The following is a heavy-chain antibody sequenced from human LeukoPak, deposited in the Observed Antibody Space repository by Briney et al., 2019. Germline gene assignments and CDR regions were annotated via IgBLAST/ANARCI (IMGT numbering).Heavy chain of an antibody. Sequence: GGSLRLSCAASGLTFSGSAMHWVRQASGKGLEWVGRIRSKANSYATAYAASVKGRFTISRDDSKNTAYLQMNSLKTEDTAVYYCTRLTTRDYYDSSGYYSHWGQGTLVTVSS. CDR2: IRSKANSYAT. CDR3: TRLTTRDYYDSSGYYSH. J-gene: IGHJ4*02. CDR1: GLTFSGSA. V-gene: IGHV3-73*01. D-gene: IGHD3-22*01.